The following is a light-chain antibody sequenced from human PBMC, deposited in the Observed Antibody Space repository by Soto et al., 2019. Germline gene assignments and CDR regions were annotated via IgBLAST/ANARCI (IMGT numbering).Light chain of an antibody. CDR2: KAS. CDR1: QSISTW. J-gene: IGKJ1*01. V-gene: IGKV1-5*03. CDR3: QKYNFYSRT. Sequence: DIQMTQSPSTLSASVGDTVTITCRASQSISTWLAWYQQKPGKVPKLLIYKASSLQSGVPSRFSGIGSGTEFTLTISSLQPDDFATYYCQKYNFYSRTFGQGTKVEIK.